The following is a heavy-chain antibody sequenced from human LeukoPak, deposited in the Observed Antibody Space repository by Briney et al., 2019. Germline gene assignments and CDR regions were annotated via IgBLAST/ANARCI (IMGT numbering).Heavy chain of an antibody. V-gene: IGHV4-4*07. CDR2: IYTSEST. CDR1: GASISTYY. CDR3: ARGGPYDSGSFYFDY. D-gene: IGHD1-26*01. Sequence: SETLSLTCTVSGASISTYYWSWIRQPAGKGLEWIERIYTSESTNYNPSLNSRVSMSVDTSKNQFSLKLSSVTAADTAVYYCARGGPYDSGSFYFDYWGQGTQVTVSS. J-gene: IGHJ4*02.